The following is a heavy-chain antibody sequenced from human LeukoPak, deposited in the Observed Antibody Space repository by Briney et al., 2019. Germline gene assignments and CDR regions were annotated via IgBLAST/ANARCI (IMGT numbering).Heavy chain of an antibody. D-gene: IGHD4-23*01. CDR3: ARRRWQEYFDY. CDR2: INHSGST. V-gene: IGHV4-34*01. J-gene: IGHJ4*02. Sequence: SETLSLTCAVYGGSFSGYYWSWIRQPPGKGLEWIGEINHSGSTNYNPSLKSRVTISVDTSKNQFSLKLSSVTAADTAVYYCARRRWQEYFDYWGQGTLVAVSS. CDR1: GGSFSGYY.